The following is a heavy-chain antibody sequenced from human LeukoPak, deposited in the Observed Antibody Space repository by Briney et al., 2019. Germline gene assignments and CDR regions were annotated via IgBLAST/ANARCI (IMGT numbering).Heavy chain of an antibody. CDR1: GFTFNIYA. D-gene: IGHD3-22*01. J-gene: IGHJ4*02. Sequence: PGGSLRLSCAASGFTFNIYAMNWVRQAPGKGLEWVSGISGSGGKTYYADSVKGRFTISRDNSKNTLYLQMDSLRAEDTAVYYCAKDCVYYYDSSGPYYFDYWGQGTLVTVSS. V-gene: IGHV3-23*01. CDR2: ISGSGGKT. CDR3: AKDCVYYYDSSGPYYFDY.